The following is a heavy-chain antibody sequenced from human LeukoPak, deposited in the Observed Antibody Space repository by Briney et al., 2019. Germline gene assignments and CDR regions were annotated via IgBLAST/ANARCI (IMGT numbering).Heavy chain of an antibody. CDR3: AKGQTYSSSSVDY. D-gene: IGHD6-6*01. Sequence: GGSLRLSCADSGFTFSSYAMSWVRQAPGKGLEWVSAISGSGGGTYYADSVKGRFTISRDNSKNTLYLQMNSLRAEDTAVYYCAKGQTYSSSSVDYWGQGTLVTVSS. J-gene: IGHJ4*02. CDR1: GFTFSSYA. CDR2: ISGSGGGT. V-gene: IGHV3-23*01.